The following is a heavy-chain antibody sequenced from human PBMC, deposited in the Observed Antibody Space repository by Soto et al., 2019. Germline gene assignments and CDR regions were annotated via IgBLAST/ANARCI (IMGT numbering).Heavy chain of an antibody. D-gene: IGHD6-19*01. J-gene: IGHJ5*02. V-gene: IGHV1-2*04. CDR2: INPNSGGT. CDR1: GYTFTGYY. Sequence: ASVKVSCKASGYTFTGYYMHWVRQSPGQGLEWTGWINPNSGGTNYAQKFQGWVTMTRDTSISTAYMELSRLRSDDTAVYYCARDLGSGWSGETFDPWGQGTLVTVSS. CDR3: ARDLGSGWSGETFDP.